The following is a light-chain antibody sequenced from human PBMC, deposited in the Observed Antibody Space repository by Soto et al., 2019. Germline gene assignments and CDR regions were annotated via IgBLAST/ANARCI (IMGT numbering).Light chain of an antibody. CDR1: QSVLFSSTNKNY. CDR2: WAS. J-gene: IGKJ3*01. V-gene: IGKV4-1*01. CDR3: QQYYTTLFT. Sequence: DVVMTQSPDSLAVSLGERATINCKSSQSVLFSSTNKNYLAWYQQKPGQPPKLLIYWASTRESGVPDRFSGSGSGTDFTLTISSLQAEDVAVYYCQQYYTTLFTFGPGTRVDLK.